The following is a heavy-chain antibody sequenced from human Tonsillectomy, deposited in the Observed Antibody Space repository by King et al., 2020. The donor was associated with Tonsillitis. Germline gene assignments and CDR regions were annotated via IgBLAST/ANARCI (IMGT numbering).Heavy chain of an antibody. J-gene: IGHJ6*02. D-gene: IGHD1-26*01. V-gene: IGHV3-23*04. CDR1: GFTFSSYA. CDR3: AKTPLFSGSYDYYYGMDV. CDR2: ISGSGDNT. Sequence: VQLVESGGGLVQPGGSLRLSCAASGFTFSSYAMSWVRQAPGKGLEWVSGISGSGDNTYYTDSVRGRFTISRDNSKNTLWLQMNSLRAEDTAVYYCAKTPLFSGSYDYYYGMDVWGQGTTVTVS.